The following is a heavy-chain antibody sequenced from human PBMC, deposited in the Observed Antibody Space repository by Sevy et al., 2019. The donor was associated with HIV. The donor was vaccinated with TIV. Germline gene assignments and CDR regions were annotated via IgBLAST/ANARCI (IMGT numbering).Heavy chain of an antibody. Sequence: GGSLRLSCAASGFTFSISAMTWVRQAPGKGLEWVSVISGSGNSAYYADSGKGRFTISRDNSKNTLSLQMKSLRAEDTAVYYCAKGGRSYGDSYFDHWGQGTLVTVSS. CDR1: GFTFSISA. V-gene: IGHV3-23*01. CDR3: AKGGRSYGDSYFDH. J-gene: IGHJ4*02. CDR2: ISGSGNSA. D-gene: IGHD5-18*01.